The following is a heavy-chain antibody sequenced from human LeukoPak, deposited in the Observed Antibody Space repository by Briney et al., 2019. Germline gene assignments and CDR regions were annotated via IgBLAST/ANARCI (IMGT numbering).Heavy chain of an antibody. Sequence: SETLSLTCTVSGGSISSYYWSWIRQPPGKGLEWIGEINHSGSTNYNPSLKSRVTISVDTSKNQFSLKLSSVTAADTAVYYCATRSYYFAFDIWGQGTMVTVSS. CDR2: INHSGST. J-gene: IGHJ3*02. CDR1: GGSISSYY. CDR3: ATRSYYFAFDI. D-gene: IGHD1-26*01. V-gene: IGHV4-34*01.